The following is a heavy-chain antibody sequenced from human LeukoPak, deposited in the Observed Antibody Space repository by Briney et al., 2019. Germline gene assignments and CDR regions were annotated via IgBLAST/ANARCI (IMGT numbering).Heavy chain of an antibody. Sequence: PGGSLRLSCVASGFTFNNYWMHWVRQPPGRGLLWVSRINIDGRTTTYADSVKGRFTISRDNAKNTLYLQMNSLRAEDTAVYYCARSNSSGWYDYWGQGTLVTVSS. J-gene: IGHJ4*02. CDR3: ARSNSSGWYDY. V-gene: IGHV3-74*01. D-gene: IGHD6-19*01. CDR1: GFTFNNYW. CDR2: INIDGRTT.